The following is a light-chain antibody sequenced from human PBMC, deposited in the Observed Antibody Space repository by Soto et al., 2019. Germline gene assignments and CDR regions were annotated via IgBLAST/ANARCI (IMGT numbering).Light chain of an antibody. Sequence: DIQLTQSPSSLSSSLGDRVTITCRASQSVSMYLNWYQQKPGKAPQLLISAGTTLQSGVPLRFRGSGSGADFALTISSLELEDSATYYCQQSYSPSLTFGGGTKVEI. CDR3: QQSYSPSLT. V-gene: IGKV1-39*01. CDR1: QSVSMY. CDR2: AGT. J-gene: IGKJ4*01.